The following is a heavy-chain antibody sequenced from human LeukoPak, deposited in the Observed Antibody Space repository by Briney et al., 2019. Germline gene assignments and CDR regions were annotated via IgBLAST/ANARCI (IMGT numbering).Heavy chain of an antibody. J-gene: IGHJ6*03. V-gene: IGHV1-69*13. CDR3: ATAAYYYDSSGYWGGYYYYYYMDV. Sequence: ASVKVSCKASGGTFSSYAISWVRQAPGQGLEWMGGIIPIFGTANYAQKFQGRVTITAGESTSTAYMELSSLRSEDTAVYYCATAAYYYDSSGYWGGYYYYYYMDVWGKGTTVTVSS. D-gene: IGHD3-22*01. CDR2: IIPIFGTA. CDR1: GGTFSSYA.